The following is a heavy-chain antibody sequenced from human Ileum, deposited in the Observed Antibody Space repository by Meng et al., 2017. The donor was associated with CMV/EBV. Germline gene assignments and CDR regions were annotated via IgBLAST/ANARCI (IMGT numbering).Heavy chain of an antibody. CDR3: AAYIKDAFDL. Sequence: GGSLRLSCGASGFTLSSCWMGWVRQGPGKGLEWVANINQDGGEKYYADSVKGRFSIFRDNAKNSLYLQMNSLGAEDTAVYYCAAYIKDAFDLWGQGTMVTVSS. D-gene: IGHD2-21*01. CDR2: INQDGGEK. J-gene: IGHJ3*01. CDR1: GFTLSSCW. V-gene: IGHV3-7*01.